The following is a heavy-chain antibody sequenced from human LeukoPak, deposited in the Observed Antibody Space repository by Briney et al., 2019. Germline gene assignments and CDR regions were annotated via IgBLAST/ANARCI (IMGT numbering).Heavy chain of an antibody. D-gene: IGHD3-9*01. CDR1: GFTFSSYA. CDR3: ARGAHLYDILTGYYFDY. V-gene: IGHV3-23*01. J-gene: IGHJ4*02. Sequence: GGSLRLSCAASGFTFSSYAMSWVRQAPGKGLEWVSAISGSGGSTYYADSVKGRFTISRDNSKNTLYLQMNSLRAEDTAVYYCARGAHLYDILTGYYFDYWGQGTLVTVSS. CDR2: ISGSGGST.